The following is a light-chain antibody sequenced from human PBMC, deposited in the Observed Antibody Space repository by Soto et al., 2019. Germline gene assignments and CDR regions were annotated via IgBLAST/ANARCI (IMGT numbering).Light chain of an antibody. CDR1: QSVSSN. Sequence: EIVMTHSPSTLSVSPWERATLSCMASQSVSSNLAWYQQKPGQAPRLLIYGASTRATGIPARFSGSGSGTEFTLTISSLQSEDFAVYYCQQYNNWPWTFGQGTKVDIK. CDR2: GAS. J-gene: IGKJ1*01. CDR3: QQYNNWPWT. V-gene: IGKV3-15*01.